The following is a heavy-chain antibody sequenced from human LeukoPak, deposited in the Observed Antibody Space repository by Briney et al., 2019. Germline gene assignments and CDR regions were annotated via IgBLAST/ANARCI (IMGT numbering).Heavy chain of an antibody. V-gene: IGHV4-59*01. J-gene: IGHJ4*02. Sequence: PSETLSLTCTVSGGSISSYYWSWIRQPPGKGLEWIGYIYYSGSTNHNPSLKSRVTISVDTSKNQFSLKLSSVTAADTAVYYCAREAPYSSGPFDYWGQGTLVTVSS. D-gene: IGHD6-19*01. CDR3: AREAPYSSGPFDY. CDR2: IYYSGST. CDR1: GGSISSYY.